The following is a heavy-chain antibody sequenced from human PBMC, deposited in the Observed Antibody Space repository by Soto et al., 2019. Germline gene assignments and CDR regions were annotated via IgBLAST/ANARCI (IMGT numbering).Heavy chain of an antibody. Sequence: PGESLKISCKGSGYSFTSYWISWVRQMPGKGLEWMGRIDPSDSYTNYSPSFQGHVTISADKSISTAYLQWSSLKASDTAIYYCARNMAAAAYDAFNIWGQGTMVTVSS. V-gene: IGHV5-10-1*01. D-gene: IGHD6-13*01. CDR2: IDPSDSYT. CDR3: ARNMAAAAYDAFNI. J-gene: IGHJ3*02. CDR1: GYSFTSYW.